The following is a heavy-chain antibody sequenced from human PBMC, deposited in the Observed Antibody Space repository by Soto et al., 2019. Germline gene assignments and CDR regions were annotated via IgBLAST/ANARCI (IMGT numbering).Heavy chain of an antibody. V-gene: IGHV3-33*01. Sequence: QVQLVESGGGVVQPGRSLRLSCAASGFTFSSYGMHWVRQAPGKGLEWVAVIWYDGSNKYYADSVKGRFTISRDNSKNTLYLQMNCLRVEDSAVYYCARDGPPDLEHFDYWGQGTLVTVSS. CDR1: GFTFSSYG. D-gene: IGHD1-1*01. J-gene: IGHJ4*02. CDR3: ARDGPPDLEHFDY. CDR2: IWYDGSNK.